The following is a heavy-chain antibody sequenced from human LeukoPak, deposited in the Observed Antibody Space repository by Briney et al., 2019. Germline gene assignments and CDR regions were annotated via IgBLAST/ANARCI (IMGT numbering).Heavy chain of an antibody. J-gene: IGHJ4*02. Sequence: PSETLSLTCTVSGGSASSGSYYWSWIRQPPGKGLEWIGYIYYSGSTNYNPSLKSRVTISVDTSKNQFSLKLSSVTAADTAVYYCARGAGVLYYYDSSGYCFDYWGQGTLVTVSS. CDR1: GGSASSGSYY. V-gene: IGHV4-61*01. D-gene: IGHD3-22*01. CDR2: IYYSGST. CDR3: ARGAGVLYYYDSSGYCFDY.